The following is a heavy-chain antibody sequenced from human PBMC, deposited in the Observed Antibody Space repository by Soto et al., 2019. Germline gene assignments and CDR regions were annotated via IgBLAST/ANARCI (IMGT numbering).Heavy chain of an antibody. CDR2: ISTYNGNT. CDR3: ARTTVTASYYYMDV. CDR1: GYTFTSYG. D-gene: IGHD4-17*01. V-gene: IGHV1-18*01. Sequence: ASVKVSCKASGYTFTSYGISWVRQAPGQGLEWMGWISTYNGNTKYAQKVQGRFTMTTDTSTSTANMELTSLRSDDTAVYYCARTTVTASYYYMDVWGKGTTVTVSS. J-gene: IGHJ6*03.